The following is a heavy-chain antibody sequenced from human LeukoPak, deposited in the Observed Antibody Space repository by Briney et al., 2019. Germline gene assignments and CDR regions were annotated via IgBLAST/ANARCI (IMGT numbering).Heavy chain of an antibody. V-gene: IGHV1-8*01. Sequence: ASVKVSCKASGYTFTSYDINWVRQATGQGLEWMGWMNPNSGNTGYAQKFQGRVTMTRSTSISTAYMELSSLRSEDTAVYYCARGRCSGGSCYYYYYYGMDVWGQGTTVTVSS. CDR1: GYTFTSYD. CDR3: ARGRCSGGSCYYYYYYGMDV. J-gene: IGHJ6*02. CDR2: MNPNSGNT. D-gene: IGHD2-15*01.